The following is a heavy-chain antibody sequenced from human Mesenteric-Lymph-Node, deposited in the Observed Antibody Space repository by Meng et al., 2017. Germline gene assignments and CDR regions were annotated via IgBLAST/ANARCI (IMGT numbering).Heavy chain of an antibody. D-gene: IGHD1-1*01. J-gene: IGHJ4*02. Sequence: SETLSLTCTVSGYSISRGYYRGWIRQPPGKGLEWIGSIYRGINTSYNPPLRRRVALSADTSKNQFSLKLTSVTAADTAVYYCARDIAGPPWGQGTLVTVSS. CDR3: ARDIAGPP. V-gene: IGHV4-38-2*02. CDR2: IYRGINT. CDR1: GYSISRGYY.